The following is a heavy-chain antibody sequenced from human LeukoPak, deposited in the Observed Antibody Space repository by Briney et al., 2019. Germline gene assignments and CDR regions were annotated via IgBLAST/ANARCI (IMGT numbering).Heavy chain of an antibody. CDR2: IKSKTDDVTT. Sequence: PGGSLRLSCAASGFTFSNAWMSWVRQAPGEGLEWVGRIKSKTDDVTTDYAAPVKGRFTISRDDSKNTLYLQMNSLKTEDTAVYYCTTNNGYDEDYWGQGTLVTVSS. J-gene: IGHJ4*02. CDR1: GFTFSNAW. V-gene: IGHV3-15*01. D-gene: IGHD5-12*01. CDR3: TTNNGYDEDY.